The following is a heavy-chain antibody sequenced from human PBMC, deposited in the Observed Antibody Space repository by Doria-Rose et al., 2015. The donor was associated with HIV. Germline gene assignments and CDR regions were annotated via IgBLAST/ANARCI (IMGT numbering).Heavy chain of an antibody. J-gene: IGHJ3*02. CDR2: INPSGATT. CDR3: ARRSPPAGPSQWAFDI. Sequence: VSCKASGYAFTGYYINWVRRAPGQGLEWMALINPSGATTSTAQKFQGRLTMTRDKSTNTVYMELNSLTSEDTAVYYCARRSPPAGPSQWAFDIWGQGTMVTVSS. V-gene: IGHV1-46*01. D-gene: IGHD2-8*01. CDR1: GYAFTGYY.